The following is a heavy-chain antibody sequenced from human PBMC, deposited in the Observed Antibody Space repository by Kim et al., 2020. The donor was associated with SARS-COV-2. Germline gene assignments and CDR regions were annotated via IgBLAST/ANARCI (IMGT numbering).Heavy chain of an antibody. D-gene: IGHD3-22*01. Sequence: GGSLRLSCAASGFTFSSYAMHWVRQAPGKGLEWVAVISYDGSNKYYADSVKGRFTISRDNSKNTLYLQMNSLRAEDTAVYYCAREEANNYDSSGSLGLGYWGQGTLVTVSS. V-gene: IGHV3-30*04. CDR1: GFTFSSYA. CDR3: AREEANNYDSSGSLGLGY. CDR2: ISYDGSNK. J-gene: IGHJ4*02.